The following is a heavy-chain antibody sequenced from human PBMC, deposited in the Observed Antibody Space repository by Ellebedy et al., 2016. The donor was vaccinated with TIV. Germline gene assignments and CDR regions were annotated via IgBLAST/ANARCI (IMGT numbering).Heavy chain of an antibody. CDR1: GFTFSSHD. CDR2: ITSAGDT. J-gene: IGHJ4*02. Sequence: GESLKISCAASGFTFSSHDMHWVRQPTGKGLEWVSGITSAGDTYYLGSVKGRFIISRDSAKNSLYLQMNSLRAGDTAVYYCARATSGFDFWGQGALVTVSS. D-gene: IGHD3-10*01. CDR3: ARATSGFDF. V-gene: IGHV3-13*01.